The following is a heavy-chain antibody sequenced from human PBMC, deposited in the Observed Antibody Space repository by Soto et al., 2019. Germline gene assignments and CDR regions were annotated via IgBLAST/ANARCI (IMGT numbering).Heavy chain of an antibody. Sequence: GASVKVSCKASGGTFSSYAISWVRQAPGQGLEWMGGIIPIFGAANYAQKFQGRVTITADESTSTAYMELSSLRSEDTAVYYCARGRGYCSSTSCYNYYYYGMDVWGQGALVTVSS. V-gene: IGHV1-69*13. CDR1: GGTFSSYA. J-gene: IGHJ6*02. CDR3: ARGRGYCSSTSCYNYYYYGMDV. CDR2: IIPIFGAA. D-gene: IGHD2-2*02.